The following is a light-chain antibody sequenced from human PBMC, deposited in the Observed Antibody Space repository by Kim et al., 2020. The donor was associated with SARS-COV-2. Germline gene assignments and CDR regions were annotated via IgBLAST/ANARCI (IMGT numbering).Light chain of an antibody. CDR3: QQYGSSPYT. Sequence: LSPWERATLSCRASQSVSRSYLAWYQQKPGQAPRLLIYGASSRATGIPDRFSGSGSGTDFTLTISRLEPEDFAVYYCQQYGSSPYTFGQGTKLEI. CDR1: QSVSRSY. CDR2: GAS. J-gene: IGKJ2*01. V-gene: IGKV3-20*01.